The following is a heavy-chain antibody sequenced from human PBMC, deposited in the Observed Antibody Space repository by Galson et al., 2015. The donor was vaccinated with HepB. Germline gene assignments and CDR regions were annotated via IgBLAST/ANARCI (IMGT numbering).Heavy chain of an antibody. CDR3: ARRDYRDSSGYYF. D-gene: IGHD3-22*01. Sequence: QSGAEVKKPGESLKISCEASGYSFSRYWIGWVRLMPGKGPEWMGIIYPGDSETRYSPSFQGQVTISVDKSITTAYLQWGSLKASDTAMYYCARRDYRDSSGYYFWGQGTLVTVSS. CDR2: IYPGDSET. J-gene: IGHJ4*02. CDR1: GYSFSRYW. V-gene: IGHV5-51*01.